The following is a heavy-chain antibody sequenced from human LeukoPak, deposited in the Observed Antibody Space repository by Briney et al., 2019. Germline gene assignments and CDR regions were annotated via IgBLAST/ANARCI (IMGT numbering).Heavy chain of an antibody. D-gene: IGHD3-9*01. CDR3: AREVPSDELRYFDWLFPGAGYFDY. Sequence: PGGSLRLSCAASGFTFSSYGMHWVRQAPGKGLEWVAVIWYDGSNKYYADSVKGRFTISRDNSKNTLYLQMNSLRAEDTAVYYCAREVPSDELRYFDWLFPGAGYFDYWGQGTLVTVSS. CDR1: GFTFSSYG. V-gene: IGHV3-33*01. CDR2: IWYDGSNK. J-gene: IGHJ4*02.